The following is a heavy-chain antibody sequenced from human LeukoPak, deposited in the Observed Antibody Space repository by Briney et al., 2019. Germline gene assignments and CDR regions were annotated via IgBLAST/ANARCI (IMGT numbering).Heavy chain of an antibody. Sequence: GGFLRLSCAASKITFSSYTINWVRQAPGKGLEWVSSISSNGGYIYYADSVEGRFTISRDDAQSSVHLLMNSLRTEDTAVYYCARDIIFGRGPPVWGQGTTVTVSS. V-gene: IGHV3-21*01. D-gene: IGHD3/OR15-3a*01. J-gene: IGHJ6*02. CDR1: KITFSSYT. CDR2: ISSNGGYI. CDR3: ARDIIFGRGPPV.